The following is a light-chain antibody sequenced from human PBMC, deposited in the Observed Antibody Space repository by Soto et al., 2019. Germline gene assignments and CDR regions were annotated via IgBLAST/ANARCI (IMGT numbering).Light chain of an antibody. Sequence: QSVLTQPASVSGSPGQSITISCTGTSSDVGAYNFVSWYQQHPGKAPKLMIYEVSNRPAGLSNRFSGSKSGNTASLTISGLQAEDEAEYYCSSYTNTGTSYVFGTGTKLTVL. CDR3: SSYTNTGTSYV. CDR2: EVS. V-gene: IGLV2-14*01. J-gene: IGLJ1*01. CDR1: SSDVGAYNF.